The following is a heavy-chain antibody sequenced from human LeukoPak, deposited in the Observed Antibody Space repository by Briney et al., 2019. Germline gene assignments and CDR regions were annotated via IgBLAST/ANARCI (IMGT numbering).Heavy chain of an antibody. Sequence: SETLSLTCAVYGGSFSGYYWSWIRQPPGKGLEWIGEINHSGSTNYNPSLKSRVTISVDTSKNRFSLKLSSVTAADTAVYYCARVSGGPFDPWGQGTLVTVSS. V-gene: IGHV4-34*01. J-gene: IGHJ5*02. CDR3: ARVSGGPFDP. CDR2: INHSGST. D-gene: IGHD1-14*01. CDR1: GGSFSGYY.